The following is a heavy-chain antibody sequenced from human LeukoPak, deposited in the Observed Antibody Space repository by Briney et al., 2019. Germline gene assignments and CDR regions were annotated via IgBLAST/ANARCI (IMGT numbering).Heavy chain of an antibody. J-gene: IGHJ3*02. Sequence: SVKVSCKCSGGTFRSYAMSWVRQAPGQGLEWMGGIIPPSGTAYYAQKFQGRVTITTDESTSTVYMDLSSLRSDDTAIYYCARVYNGISNAFDIWGQGTMVTVSS. D-gene: IGHD1-26*01. CDR2: IIPPSGTA. CDR1: GGTFRSYA. V-gene: IGHV1-69*05. CDR3: ARVYNGISNAFDI.